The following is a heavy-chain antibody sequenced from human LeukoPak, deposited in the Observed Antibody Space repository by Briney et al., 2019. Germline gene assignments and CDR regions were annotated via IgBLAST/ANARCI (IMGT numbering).Heavy chain of an antibody. CDR1: GYSFTSYW. D-gene: IGHD5-12*01. CDR2: IYPGDSDT. CDR3: ARHGSGYSGYDWYYYYGMDV. Sequence: GESLKISCKGSGYSFTSYWIGWVRQMPGKGLEWMGIIYPGDSDTRYSPSFQGQVTISADKSISTAYLQWSSLKASDTAMYYCARHGSGYSGYDWYYYYGMDVWGQGTTVTVCS. V-gene: IGHV5-51*01. J-gene: IGHJ6*02.